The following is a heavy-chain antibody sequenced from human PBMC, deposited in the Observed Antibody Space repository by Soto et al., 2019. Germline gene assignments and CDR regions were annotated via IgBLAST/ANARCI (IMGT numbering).Heavy chain of an antibody. V-gene: IGHV3-7*05. Sequence: EVQLVESGGDWSQPGGSLGLSGAASGSSFASSWRPWVRQAPGKGLEWVANIKKDGSRINYLDSVRGRFTVSRDNAKNSLYLEMNSLRAEDTALYYCARDVSPGSSSLYLDAFDIWGQGTMVTVSS. CDR3: ARDVSPGSSSLYLDAFDI. CDR1: GSSFASSW. D-gene: IGHD6-13*01. CDR2: IKKDGSRI. J-gene: IGHJ3*02.